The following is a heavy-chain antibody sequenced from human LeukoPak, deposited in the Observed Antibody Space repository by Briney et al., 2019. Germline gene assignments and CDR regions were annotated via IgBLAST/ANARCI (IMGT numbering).Heavy chain of an antibody. D-gene: IGHD3-16*02. Sequence: ASLRLSCAASGFTFSSYAMSWVRQAPGKGLEWIGSIYYSGSTYYNPSLKSRVTISVDTSKNQFSLKLSSVTAADTAVYYCAREGLGELSLYDAFDIWGQGTMVTVSS. CDR3: AREGLGELSLYDAFDI. CDR2: IYYSGST. J-gene: IGHJ3*02. CDR1: GFTFSSYA. V-gene: IGHV4-39*01.